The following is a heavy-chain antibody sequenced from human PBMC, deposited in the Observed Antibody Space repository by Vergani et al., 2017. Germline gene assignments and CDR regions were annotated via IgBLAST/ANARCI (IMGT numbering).Heavy chain of an antibody. CDR2: IIPIFGTA. CDR3: ARDRPNIPPYCSSTSCTYRGWYFDL. Sequence: QVQLVQSGAEVKKPGSSVKVSCKASGGTFSSYASSWVRQAPGQGLEWMGGIIPIFGTANYAQKFQGRVTITADESTSTAYMELSSLRSEDTAVYYCARDRPNIPPYCSSTSCTYRGWYFDLWGRGTLVTVSS. CDR1: GGTFSSYA. V-gene: IGHV1-69*01. J-gene: IGHJ2*01. D-gene: IGHD2-2*01.